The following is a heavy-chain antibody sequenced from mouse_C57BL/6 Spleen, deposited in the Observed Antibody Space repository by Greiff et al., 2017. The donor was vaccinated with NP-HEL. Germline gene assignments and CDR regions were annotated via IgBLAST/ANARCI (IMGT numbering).Heavy chain of an antibody. CDR1: GYSFTGYY. CDR2: INPSTGGT. V-gene: IGHV1-42*01. CDR3: ATITTVVATYWYFDV. D-gene: IGHD1-1*01. Sequence: VQLKESGPELVKPGASVKISCKASGYSFTGYYMNWVKQSPEKSLEWIGEINPSTGGTTYNQKFKAKATLTVDKSSSTAYMQLKSLTSEDSAVYYCATITTVVATYWYFDVWGTGTTVTVSS. J-gene: IGHJ1*03.